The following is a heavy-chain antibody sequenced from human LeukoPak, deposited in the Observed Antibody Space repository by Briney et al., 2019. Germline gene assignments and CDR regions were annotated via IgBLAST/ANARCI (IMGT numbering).Heavy chain of an antibody. D-gene: IGHD7-27*01. CDR2: ISSLSGTR. CDR1: GFTFGSYS. Sequence: GGSLRLSCAASGFTFGSYSMNWVRQAPGKGLEWVSFISSLSGTREYADSVKGRFTISRDDSKNTLSLQMNSLRVEDTALYYCAQDIAWGAFEHWGQGTLVTVSS. V-gene: IGHV3-48*01. J-gene: IGHJ4*02. CDR3: AQDIAWGAFEH.